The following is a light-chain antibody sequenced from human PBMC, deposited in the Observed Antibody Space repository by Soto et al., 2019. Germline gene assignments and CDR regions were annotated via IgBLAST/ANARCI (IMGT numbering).Light chain of an antibody. V-gene: IGKV1-39*01. Sequence: DIQMTQSPSSLSTSVGERVTISCRASQSISSFLNWFQQKPGKAPKLLIYAASSLQSGVPSRFSGSGSGTNFTLTIDSLQPEDFATYYCQQSYSIWWTFGQGTKVDIK. J-gene: IGKJ1*01. CDR2: AAS. CDR3: QQSYSIWWT. CDR1: QSISSF.